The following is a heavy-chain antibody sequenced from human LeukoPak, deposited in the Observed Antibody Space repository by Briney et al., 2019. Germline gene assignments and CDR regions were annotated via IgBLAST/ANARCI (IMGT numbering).Heavy chain of an antibody. J-gene: IGHJ4*02. CDR2: MNPNSGNT. Sequence: ASVKVSCKASGYTFTSYDINWVRQATGQGLEWMGWMNPNSGNTGYAQKFQGRVTITRNTSISTAYMELSSLGSEDTAVYYCARAGTGTTGYYFDYWGQGTLVTVSS. CDR3: ARAGTGTTGYYFDY. CDR1: GYTFTSYD. D-gene: IGHD1-1*01. V-gene: IGHV1-8*03.